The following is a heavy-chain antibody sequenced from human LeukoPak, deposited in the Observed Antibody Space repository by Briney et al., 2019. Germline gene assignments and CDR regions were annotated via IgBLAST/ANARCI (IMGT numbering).Heavy chain of an antibody. CDR1: GFTVSSNY. CDR3: ARDLGLYYDSSGSMDV. J-gene: IGHJ6*02. CDR2: IYSGGST. V-gene: IGHV3-53*01. D-gene: IGHD3-22*01. Sequence: GGSLRLSCAASGFTVSSNYMSWVRQAPGKGLEWVSVIYSGGSTYYADSVKGRFTISRDNSKNTLYLQMNSLRAEDTAVYYCARDLGLYYDSSGSMDVWGQGTTVTVSS.